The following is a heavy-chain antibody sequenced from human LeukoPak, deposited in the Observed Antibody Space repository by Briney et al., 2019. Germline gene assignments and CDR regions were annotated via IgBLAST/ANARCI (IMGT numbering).Heavy chain of an antibody. Sequence: PSETLSLTCTVSGGSISSSSYYWGWIRQPPGKGLEWIGSIYYSGSTYYNPSLKSRVTISVDTSENQFSLKLSSVTAADTAVYYCARERRSWYYYDSSGQDYWGQGTLVTVSS. CDR3: ARERRSWYYYDSSGQDY. CDR2: IYYSGST. J-gene: IGHJ4*02. CDR1: GGSISSSSYY. D-gene: IGHD3-22*01. V-gene: IGHV4-39*07.